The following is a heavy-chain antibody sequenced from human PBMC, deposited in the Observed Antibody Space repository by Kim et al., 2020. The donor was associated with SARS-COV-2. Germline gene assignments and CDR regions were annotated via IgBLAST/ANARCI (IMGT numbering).Heavy chain of an antibody. CDR1: GGTFSSYA. J-gene: IGHJ5*02. CDR2: IIPIFGTA. V-gene: IGHV1-69*13. CDR3: ARGGYGSGSYIFWFDP. D-gene: IGHD3-10*01. Sequence: SVKVSCKASGGTFSSYAISWVRQAPGQGLEWMGGIIPIFGTANYAQKFQGRVTITADESTSTAYMELSSLRSEDTAMYYCARGGYGSGSYIFWFDPWGQGTLVTVSS.